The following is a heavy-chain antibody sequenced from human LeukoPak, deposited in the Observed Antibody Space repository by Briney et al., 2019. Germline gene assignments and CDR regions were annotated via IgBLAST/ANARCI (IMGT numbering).Heavy chain of an antibody. V-gene: IGHV4-61*01. CDR3: ARDLTTSLEAFDI. CDR1: GGSISSSSYY. D-gene: IGHD3-22*01. CDR2: IYYSGST. Sequence: PSETLSLTCTVSGGSISSSSYYWSWIRQPPGKGLEWIGYIYYSGSTNYNPSLKSRVTISVDTSKNQFSLKLSSVTAADTAVYYCARDLTTSLEAFDIWGQGTLVTVSS. J-gene: IGHJ4*01.